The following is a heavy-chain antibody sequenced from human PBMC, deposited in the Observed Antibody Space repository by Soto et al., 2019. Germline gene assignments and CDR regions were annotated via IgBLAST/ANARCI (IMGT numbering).Heavy chain of an antibody. D-gene: IGHD6-19*01. CDR1: GGSISSGDYY. Sequence: SETLSLTCTVSGGSISSGDYYWSWIRQPPGKGLEWIGYIYYSGSTYYNPSLKSRVTISVDTSKNQFSLKLSSVTAADTAVYYCATFPSSGWYRAEYFQHWGQGTLVTVSS. V-gene: IGHV4-30-4*01. J-gene: IGHJ1*01. CDR2: IYYSGST. CDR3: ATFPSSGWYRAEYFQH.